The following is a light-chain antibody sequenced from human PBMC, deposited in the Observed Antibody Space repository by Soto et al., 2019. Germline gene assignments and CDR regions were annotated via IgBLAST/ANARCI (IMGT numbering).Light chain of an antibody. J-gene: IGKJ1*01. CDR3: MQALQTPRT. CDR1: QAIDSW. CDR2: TGS. V-gene: IGKV1-12*01. Sequence: DIQMTQSPSSVSASVGDRVTITCRASQAIDSWLAWYQQKPGEAPKLLIFTGSLLHSGVPPRFSGSGSGTDFTLTISRVEAEDAGVYYCMQALQTPRTFGQGTKVEIK.